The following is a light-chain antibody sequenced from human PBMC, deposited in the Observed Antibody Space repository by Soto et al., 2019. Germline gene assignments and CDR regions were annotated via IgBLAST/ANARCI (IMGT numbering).Light chain of an antibody. CDR2: ADD. V-gene: IGLV3-21*02. CDR1: NIGSKS. CDR3: QLWDSTRDHHV. Sequence: SYELTQPPSVSVAPGQTARITCGGNNIGSKSVHWYQQKPGQAPVLVVYADDDRPSGIPERISGSNSGNTATLTISRVEAGDEVDYYWQLWDSTRDHHVFGSGTKLTVL. J-gene: IGLJ1*01.